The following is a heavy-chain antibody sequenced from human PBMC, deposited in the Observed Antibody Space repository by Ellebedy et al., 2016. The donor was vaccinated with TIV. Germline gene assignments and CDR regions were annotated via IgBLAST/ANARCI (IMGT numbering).Heavy chain of an antibody. J-gene: IGHJ3*02. CDR2: ITWNSESI. CDR3: ASDGVGALPGDVFDI. V-gene: IGHV3-48*01. D-gene: IGHD3-16*01. Sequence: GESLKIPCAAPGFMFSTHSMHWVRQAPGKGLEWISHITWNSESIYYADSVKGRFTISRDNAKNSVDLQMSSLRAKETGVYYCASDGVGALPGDVFDIWGLGTVVTVSS. CDR1: GFMFSTHS.